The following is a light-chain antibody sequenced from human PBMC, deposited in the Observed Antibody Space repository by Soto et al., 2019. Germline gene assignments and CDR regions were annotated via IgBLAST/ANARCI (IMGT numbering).Light chain of an antibody. J-gene: IGKJ5*01. CDR1: QTVGRDY. CDR3: QQYAASPIT. V-gene: IGKV3-20*01. CDR2: DAS. Sequence: EIVLTQSPGTLSLSPGERATLSCRASQTVGRDYLAWFQQKPGQPPRLLIRDASSRATGIPDRFSGSGSGTDFTLTISRLEPEDFAVYYWQQYAASPITFGQGTRLEIK.